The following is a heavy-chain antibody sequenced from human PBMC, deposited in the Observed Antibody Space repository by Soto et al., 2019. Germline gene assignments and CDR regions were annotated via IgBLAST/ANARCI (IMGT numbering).Heavy chain of an antibody. D-gene: IGHD3-3*01. V-gene: IGHV4-30-4*01. Sequence: SETLSLTCTVSGGSISSGDYYWSWIRQPPGKGLEWIGYIYYSGSTYYNPSLKSRVTISVDTSKNQFSLKLSSVTAADTAVYYCARARITIFGVVNYYYYYGMDVWGQGTTVTVSS. CDR3: ARARITIFGVVNYYYYYGMDV. J-gene: IGHJ6*02. CDR1: GGSISSGDYY. CDR2: IYYSGST.